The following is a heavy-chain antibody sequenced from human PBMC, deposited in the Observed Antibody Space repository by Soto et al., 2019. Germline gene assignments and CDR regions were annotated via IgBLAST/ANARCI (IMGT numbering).Heavy chain of an antibody. CDR1: GYTFTGYY. V-gene: IGHV1-2*02. CDR3: AREEWLRLYYFGY. J-gene: IGHJ4*02. CDR2: INPNSGGT. Sequence: ASVKVSCKAAGYTFTGYYMHGVRQATGKALEWMGWINPNSGGTNYAQNFQGRVTMTRDTSISTAYMELSRLRSDDTAVYYCAREEWLRLYYFGYWGQGTLVTVSS. D-gene: IGHD5-12*01.